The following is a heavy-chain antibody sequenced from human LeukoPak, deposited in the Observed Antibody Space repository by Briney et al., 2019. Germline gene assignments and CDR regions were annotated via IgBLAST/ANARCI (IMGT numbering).Heavy chain of an antibody. Sequence: SETLSLTCTVSGGSIGSGSYYWSWIRQPAGKGLEWIGRIYTSGSTNYNPSLKSRVTISVDTSKNHFSLKLSSVTAADTAVYYCARAGIYCSGGSCYSEIFDYWGQGTLVTVSS. D-gene: IGHD2-15*01. J-gene: IGHJ4*02. CDR3: ARAGIYCSGGSCYSEIFDY. V-gene: IGHV4-61*02. CDR2: IYTSGST. CDR1: GGSIGSGSYY.